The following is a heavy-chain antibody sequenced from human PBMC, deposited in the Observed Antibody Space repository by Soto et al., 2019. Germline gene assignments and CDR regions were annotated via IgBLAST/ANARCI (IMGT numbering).Heavy chain of an antibody. CDR2: ISWDGGST. Sequence: AVGSLRLSCAASGFTFDDYTMHWVRQAPGKGLEWVSLISWDGGSTYYADSVKGRFTISRDNSKNSLYLQMNSLRTEDTALYYCAKAYYPAEQPIDYWGQGTLVTVSS. D-gene: IGHD1-26*01. CDR3: AKAYYPAEQPIDY. V-gene: IGHV3-43*01. J-gene: IGHJ4*02. CDR1: GFTFDDYT.